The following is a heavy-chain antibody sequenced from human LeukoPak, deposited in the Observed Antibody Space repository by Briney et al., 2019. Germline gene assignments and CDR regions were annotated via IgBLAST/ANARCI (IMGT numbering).Heavy chain of an antibody. CDR3: AKHGSFGNWYFDL. Sequence: GGSLRLSCAASGFTFSSYDMSWVRQAPGKGLERVSVVSGSGSTTYYADSVKGRFTISRDTSKNTLYLQMNSLRAEDTAVYYCAKHGSFGNWYFDLWGRGTLVTVSS. J-gene: IGHJ2*01. D-gene: IGHD3-3*02. CDR2: VSGSGSTT. CDR1: GFTFSSYD. V-gene: IGHV3-23*01.